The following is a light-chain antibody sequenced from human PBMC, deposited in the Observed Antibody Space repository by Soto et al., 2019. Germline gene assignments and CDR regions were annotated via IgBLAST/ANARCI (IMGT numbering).Light chain of an antibody. CDR3: MQGPHWPT. Sequence: DVVMIQSPLPLAVTLGQPASISCRSSRSLVYSDGNTYLNWXXQTPGXXPXXLIYKVSNRDSGVPDRFSGSGSGTDFTLKISRVEAEDVGVDYCMQGPHWPTFGQGTKVDI. CDR1: RSLVYSDGNTY. J-gene: IGKJ1*01. V-gene: IGKV2-30*01. CDR2: KVS.